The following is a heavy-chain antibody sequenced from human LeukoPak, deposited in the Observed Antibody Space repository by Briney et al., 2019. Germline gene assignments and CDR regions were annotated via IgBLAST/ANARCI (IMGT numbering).Heavy chain of an antibody. CDR3: AKDPEDIGMCIDYYYGMDV. J-gene: IGHJ6*02. D-gene: IGHD5-12*01. CDR1: GFTFSTYA. CDR2: IPYDGSNE. Sequence: GGSLRLSCAASGFTFSTYAMHWVRQAPGKGLEWVASIPYDGSNEYYGESAKGRFTISRDNSKNTLFLQMTSLRPEDTAVYYCAKDPEDIGMCIDYYYGMDVWGQGTAVTVSS. V-gene: IGHV3-30-3*01.